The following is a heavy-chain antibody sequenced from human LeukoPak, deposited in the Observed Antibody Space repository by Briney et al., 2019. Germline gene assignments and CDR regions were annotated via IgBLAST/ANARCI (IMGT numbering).Heavy chain of an antibody. V-gene: IGHV3-7*01. CDR2: IKEDGSET. Sequence: QPGGSLRLSCAASGFTLSGYWMSWVRQAPGKGLEWVANIKEDGSETYYVDSVKGRFTISRDNAKNSLYLHMNSLTAEDTAMYYCARDWVAGVPFDAFDIWGQGTMVSVSS. CDR1: GFTLSGYW. CDR3: ARDWVAGVPFDAFDI. D-gene: IGHD3-10*01. J-gene: IGHJ3*02.